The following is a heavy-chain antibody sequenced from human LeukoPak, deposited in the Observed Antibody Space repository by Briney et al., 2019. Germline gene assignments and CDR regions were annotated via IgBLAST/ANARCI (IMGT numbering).Heavy chain of an antibody. Sequence: ASVKVSCKASGYTFTGYYVHWVRQAPGQGLEWMGWINPNSGGTNYAQKFQGRVTMTRDTSTSTAYMELSRLRSDDTAVYYCARAHGYLFDYWGQGTLVTVSS. CDR2: INPNSGGT. V-gene: IGHV1-2*02. J-gene: IGHJ4*02. D-gene: IGHD5-24*01. CDR1: GYTFTGYY. CDR3: ARAHGYLFDY.